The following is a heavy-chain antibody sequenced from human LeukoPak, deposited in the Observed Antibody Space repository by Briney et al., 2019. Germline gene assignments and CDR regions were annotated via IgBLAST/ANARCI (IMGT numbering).Heavy chain of an antibody. CDR3: ARAPSEDFDDYPGAEDSFDI. J-gene: IGHJ3*02. D-gene: IGHD4-17*01. Sequence: ASVKVSCKTSGYTFTGYYMHWVRQAPGQGLEWMAWINPNSGGSNYAQRFQGRVTVTRDTSISTAYMELSRLTSDDTAVYYCARAPSEDFDDYPGAEDSFDIWGQGKMVTVSS. V-gene: IGHV1-2*02. CDR2: INPNSGGS. CDR1: GYTFTGYY.